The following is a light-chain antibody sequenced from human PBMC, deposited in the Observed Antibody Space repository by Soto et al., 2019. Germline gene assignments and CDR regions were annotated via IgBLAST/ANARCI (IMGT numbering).Light chain of an antibody. CDR2: AAS. V-gene: IGKV1-39*01. J-gene: IGKJ3*01. CDR1: QTISTY. CDR3: QQSYRAPLT. Sequence: DIQMTQSPSSLSASVGDRVTITCRASQTISTYLNWYQQKPGKAPKLPIHAASSLQSGVPSRFSGSGSGSDFTLTISSLQPEDFATYYCQQSYRAPLTFGPGAKVDIK.